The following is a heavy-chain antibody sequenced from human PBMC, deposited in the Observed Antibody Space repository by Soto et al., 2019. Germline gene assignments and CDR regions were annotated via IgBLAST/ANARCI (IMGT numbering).Heavy chain of an antibody. D-gene: IGHD3-9*01. CDR1: GGSFSGYY. Sequence: SETLSLTCAVYGGSFSGYYWTWIRQPPGTGLEWIGEINHSGSTNYNPSLKSRVTISVDTSKNQFSLKLSSVTAADTAVYYCARDQGGVSGYYIAYWGQGTLVTVSS. V-gene: IGHV4-34*01. CDR2: INHSGST. CDR3: ARDQGGVSGYYIAY. J-gene: IGHJ4*02.